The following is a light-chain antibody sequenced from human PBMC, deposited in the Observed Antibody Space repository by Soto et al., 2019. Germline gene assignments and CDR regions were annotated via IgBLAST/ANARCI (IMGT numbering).Light chain of an antibody. J-gene: IGLJ2*01. CDR2: GNS. CDR3: QSYDSSLSGHVV. V-gene: IGLV1-40*01. Sequence: QSVLTQPPSVSGAPGQRVTISCTGSNSNIGAGYYVHWYQQLPGTAPKLLIYGNSNRPSGVPDRFSGSKSGTSASLAITGLQAEDEADYYCQSYDSSLSGHVVFGGGTKLTVL. CDR1: NSNIGAGYY.